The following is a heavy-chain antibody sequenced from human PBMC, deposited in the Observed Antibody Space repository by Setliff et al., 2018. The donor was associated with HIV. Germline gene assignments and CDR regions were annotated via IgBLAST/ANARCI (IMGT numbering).Heavy chain of an antibody. Sequence: PGGSLRLSCGASGFTFSTYGMNWVRQGPGKGLEWVSSIDGSGSITFYADSVKGRFTISRDNSKNTVYLQMNSLRAEDTAVYYCARDGREQHPDALDIWGQGTMVTVSS. CDR3: ARDGREQHPDALDI. CDR1: GFTFSTYG. V-gene: IGHV3-23*01. D-gene: IGHD6-13*01. J-gene: IGHJ3*02. CDR2: IDGSGSIT.